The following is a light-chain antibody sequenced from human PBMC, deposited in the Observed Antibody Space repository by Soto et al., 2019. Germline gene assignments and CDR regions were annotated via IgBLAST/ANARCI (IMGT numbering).Light chain of an antibody. Sequence: DIQMTQSPSTLSASVGDRVTITCRASQSISSWLAWYQQKPGKAPNLLIYDASSVESGVPSRFSGSGSGTEFTLTISSLQPDDFETYSWQQYNSYTCGAGTKVDIK. CDR1: QSISSW. J-gene: IGKJ3*01. CDR3: QQYNSYT. V-gene: IGKV1-5*01. CDR2: DAS.